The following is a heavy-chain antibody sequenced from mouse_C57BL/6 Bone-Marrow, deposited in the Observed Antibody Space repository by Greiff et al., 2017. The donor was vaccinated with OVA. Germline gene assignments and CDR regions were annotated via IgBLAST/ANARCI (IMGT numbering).Heavy chain of an antibody. V-gene: IGHV1-53*01. CDR3: ASLFITTVGGYAMDY. J-gene: IGHJ4*01. CDR2: INPSNGGT. D-gene: IGHD1-1*01. CDR1: GYTFTSYW. Sequence: QVQLQQPGTELVKPGASVKLSCKASGYTFTSYWMHWVKQRPGQGLEWIGNINPSNGGTNYNEKFKSKATLTVDKSSSTAYMQISSLTSEDSAVYYCASLFITTVGGYAMDYWGQGTSVTVSS.